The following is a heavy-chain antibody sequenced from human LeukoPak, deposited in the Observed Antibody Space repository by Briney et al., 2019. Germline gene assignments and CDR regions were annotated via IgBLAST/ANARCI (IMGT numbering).Heavy chain of an antibody. Sequence: KASETLSLTCAVYGGSFSGYYWSWIRQPPGKGLEWIGEINHSGSTNYNPSLKSRVTISVDTSKNQFSLKLSSVTAADTAVYYCARRQPLSRAGPKFDYWGQGTLVTVSS. V-gene: IGHV4-34*01. CDR1: GGSFSGYY. J-gene: IGHJ4*02. CDR2: INHSGST. D-gene: IGHD6-13*01. CDR3: ARRQPLSRAGPKFDY.